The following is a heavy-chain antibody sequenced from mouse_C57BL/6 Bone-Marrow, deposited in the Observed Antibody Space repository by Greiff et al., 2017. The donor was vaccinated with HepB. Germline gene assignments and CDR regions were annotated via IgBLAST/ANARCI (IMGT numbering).Heavy chain of an antibody. D-gene: IGHD1-1*01. V-gene: IGHV1-74*01. CDR1: GYTFTSYW. CDR3: AIDGSSPYWVDD. CDR2: IHPSDSDT. Sequence: QVQLQQPGAELVKPGASVKVSCKASGYTFTSYWMHWVKQRPGQGLEWIGRIHPSDSDTNYNQKFKGKATLTVDKSSSTAYMQLSSLTSEDSAVYYCAIDGSSPYWVDDWGQGTTLTVSS. J-gene: IGHJ2*01.